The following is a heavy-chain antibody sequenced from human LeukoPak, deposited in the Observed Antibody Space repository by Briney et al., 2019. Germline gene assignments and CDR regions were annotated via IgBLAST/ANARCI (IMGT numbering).Heavy chain of an antibody. CDR3: ASYSSSWSLDY. CDR2: IYYSGST. D-gene: IGHD6-13*01. V-gene: IGHV4-59*01. CDR1: GGSISSYY. J-gene: IGHJ4*02. Sequence: SETLSLTCTVSGGSISSYYWTWIRQPPGKGLEWIGYIYYSGSTIYNPSLKSRVTISVDTSKNQFSLKLSSVTAADTAVYYCASYSSSWSLDYWGQGTLVTVSS.